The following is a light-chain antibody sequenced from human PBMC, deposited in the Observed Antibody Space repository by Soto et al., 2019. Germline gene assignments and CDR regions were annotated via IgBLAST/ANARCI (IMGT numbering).Light chain of an antibody. CDR1: SSDVGSYNL. CDR3: CSYAGSSMSKV. J-gene: IGLJ1*01. Sequence: QSALTQPASVSGSPGQSITISCTGTSSDVGSYNLGSCNQKHPAKAPKPMIYEVIKRPSGVSTRFSGSKSGNTASLTISGLQAEDEADYYCCSYAGSSMSKVFGTGTKVTVL. V-gene: IGLV2-23*02. CDR2: EVI.